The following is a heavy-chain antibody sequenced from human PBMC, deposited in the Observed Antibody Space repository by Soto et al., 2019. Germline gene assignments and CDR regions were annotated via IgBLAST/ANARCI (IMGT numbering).Heavy chain of an antibody. J-gene: IGHJ4*02. V-gene: IGHV4-39*01. CDR2: IYYSGST. Sequence: SETLSLTCTVSGGSISSSSYYWGWIRQPPGKGLEWIGSIYYSGSTYYNPSLKSRVTISVDTSKNQFSLKLSSVTAADTAVYYCARHDLYCSGGSCYPYWGQGTLVTVSS. CDR1: GGSISSSSYY. D-gene: IGHD2-15*01. CDR3: ARHDLYCSGGSCYPY.